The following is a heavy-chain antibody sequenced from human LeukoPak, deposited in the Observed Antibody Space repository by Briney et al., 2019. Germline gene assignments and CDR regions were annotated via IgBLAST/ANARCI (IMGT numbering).Heavy chain of an antibody. Sequence: GGSLRLSCTASRFTFSRYAMNWVRQAPGKGLEWVSAISGSSGSTYYADSVKGRSTVSRDNSRNTLYLQMNSLRAEDTAVYYCAKDLGYYDSSGYYYRDAFDIWGQGTMVTVSS. CDR1: RFTFSRYA. CDR2: ISGSSGST. CDR3: AKDLGYYDSSGYYYRDAFDI. J-gene: IGHJ3*02. D-gene: IGHD3-22*01. V-gene: IGHV3-23*01.